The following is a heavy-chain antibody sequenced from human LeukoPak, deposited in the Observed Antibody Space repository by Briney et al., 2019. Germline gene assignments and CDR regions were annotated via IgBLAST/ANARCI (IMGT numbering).Heavy chain of an antibody. CDR3: VKESMRSAFDI. CDR1: GFTFSSYA. V-gene: IGHV3-64D*09. CDR2: ISSNGGST. J-gene: IGHJ3*02. Sequence: GGSLRLSCSASGFTFSSYAMHGVRQAPGKGLEYVSAISSNGGSTYYADSVKGRFTISRDNSKNTLYLQMSSLRAEDTAVYYCVKESMRSAFDIWGQGTMVTVSS.